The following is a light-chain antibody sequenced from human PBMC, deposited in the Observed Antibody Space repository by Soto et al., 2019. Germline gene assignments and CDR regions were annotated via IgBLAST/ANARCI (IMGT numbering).Light chain of an antibody. CDR1: DSNIGSNS. V-gene: IGLV1-44*01. CDR3: AAWDDSLKGPV. Sequence: QSVLTQPPSASGTPGQRVTVSCSGSDSNIGSNSVNWYQHLPGTAPKLLIYNDNQRPSGVPARFSGSKSGTSASLAISGLQSEDEADYYCAAWDDSLKGPVFGTGTKVTVL. CDR2: NDN. J-gene: IGLJ1*01.